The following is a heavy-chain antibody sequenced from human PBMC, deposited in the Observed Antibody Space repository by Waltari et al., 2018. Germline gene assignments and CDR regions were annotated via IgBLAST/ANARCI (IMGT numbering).Heavy chain of an antibody. CDR3: ARVHKGKTATTYWYFDL. CDR1: GGSFSGYY. D-gene: IGHD6-13*01. CDR2: INHSGST. V-gene: IGHV4-34*01. Sequence: QVQLQQWGAGLLKPSETLSLTCAVYGGSFSGYYWSWIRQPPGKGLEWIGEINHSGSTNDNPSLKSRVTISVDTSKNQFSLKLSSVTAADTAVYYCARVHKGKTATTYWYFDLWGRGTLVTVSS. J-gene: IGHJ2*01.